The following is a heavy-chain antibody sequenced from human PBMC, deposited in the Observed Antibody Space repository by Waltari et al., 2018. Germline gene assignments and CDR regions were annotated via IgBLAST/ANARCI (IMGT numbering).Heavy chain of an antibody. D-gene: IGHD4-4*01. Sequence: EVQLLESGGGLVQPGGYLRLSCAASGFTFSSYAMSWVRQAPGKGLEWVSAISGSGGIRYDADTVKGRFTISCNNSKNTLYLQMNSLRAEDMAVYYCAKDTDYSKKYLLNWFDPWGQGTLVTVSS. CDR2: ISGSGGIR. CDR3: AKDTDYSKKYLLNWFDP. J-gene: IGHJ5*02. CDR1: GFTFSSYA. V-gene: IGHV3-23*01.